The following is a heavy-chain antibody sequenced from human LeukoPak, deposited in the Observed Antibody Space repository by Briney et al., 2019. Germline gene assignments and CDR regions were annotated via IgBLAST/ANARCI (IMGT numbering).Heavy chain of an antibody. D-gene: IGHD3-10*01. CDR1: GFTFSTYA. V-gene: IGHV3-23*01. J-gene: IGHJ4*02. Sequence: PGGSLRLSCVVSGFTFSTYAMSWVRQAPGKGLEWVAFISGSGRNTYYADSVKGRFTISRDNFRNTLSLQMNSLRPDDTAIYYCAKVEGVVLSTSFDFGHWGQGTLVAVSS. CDR3: AKVEGVVLSTSFDFGH. CDR2: ISGSGRNT.